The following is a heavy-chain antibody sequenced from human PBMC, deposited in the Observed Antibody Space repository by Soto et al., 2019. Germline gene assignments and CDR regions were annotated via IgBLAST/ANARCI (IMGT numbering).Heavy chain of an antibody. CDR3: ARDRSGPFIPRQNYYYYYGMDV. CDR2: IYYSGST. V-gene: IGHV4-31*03. J-gene: IGHJ6*02. D-gene: IGHD5-12*01. CDR1: GVSISSGGYY. Sequence: SETLSLTCSVSGVSISSGGYYWSWIRQHPGKGLEWIGYIYYSGSTYYNPSLKSRVTISVDTSKNQFSLKLSSVTAADTAVYYCARDRSGPFIPRQNYYYYYGMDVWGQGTTVTVSS.